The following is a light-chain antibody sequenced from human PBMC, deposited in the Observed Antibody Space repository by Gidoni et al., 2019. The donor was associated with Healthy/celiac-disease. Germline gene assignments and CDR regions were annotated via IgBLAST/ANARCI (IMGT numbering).Light chain of an antibody. V-gene: IGKV1-33*01. J-gene: IGKJ2*01. CDR3: QQYDNLPST. CDR1: QDISNY. Sequence: IQMTQSPSSLSASVGDRVTITCQASQDISNYLNWYQQKPGKAPKLLIYDASNLETGVPSRFSGSGSGTDFTFTISSLQPEDIATYYCQQYDNLPSTFXQXTKLEIK. CDR2: DAS.